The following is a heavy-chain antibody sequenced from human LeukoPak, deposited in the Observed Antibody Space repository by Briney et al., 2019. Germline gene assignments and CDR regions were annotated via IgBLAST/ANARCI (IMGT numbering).Heavy chain of an antibody. Sequence: ASVKVSCKASGYTFTGYYMHWVRQAPGQGLEWMGWINPNSGGTNYVQKFQGRVTMTRDTSISTAYMELSRLRSDDTAVYYCARVRAAAAVDYWGQGTLVTVSS. V-gene: IGHV1-2*02. CDR2: INPNSGGT. D-gene: IGHD6-13*01. CDR3: ARVRAAAAVDY. J-gene: IGHJ4*02. CDR1: GYTFTGYY.